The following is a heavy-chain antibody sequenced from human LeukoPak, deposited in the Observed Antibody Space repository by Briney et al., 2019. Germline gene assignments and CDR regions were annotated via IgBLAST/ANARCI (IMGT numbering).Heavy chain of an antibody. CDR2: ISGSGGST. CDR3: AKAAAAGTYYYFGMDA. J-gene: IGHJ6*02. Sequence: GGSLRLSCAASGFTFSSYAMSWVRQAPGKGLEWVSAISGSGGSTYYADSVKGRFTISRDNSKNTLYLQMNSLRAEDTAVYYCAKAAAAGTYYYFGMDAWGQGTTVTVSS. D-gene: IGHD6-13*01. V-gene: IGHV3-23*01. CDR1: GFTFSSYA.